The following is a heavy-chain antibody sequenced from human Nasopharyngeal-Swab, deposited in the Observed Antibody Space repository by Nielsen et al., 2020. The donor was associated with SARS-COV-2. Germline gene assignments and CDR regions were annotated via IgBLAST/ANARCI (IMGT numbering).Heavy chain of an antibody. CDR3: ARLLSGTKPPHDAFDI. V-gene: IGHV4-59*08. Sequence: SETLSLTCTVSGGSISSYYWSWIRQPPGKGLEWIGHIFYSGSTNYSPSLKSRVTISIDTSRNQFSLKLSSVTAADTAVYYCARLLSGTKPPHDAFDIRGQGTMVTVSS. CDR2: IFYSGST. D-gene: IGHD1-26*01. J-gene: IGHJ3*02. CDR1: GGSISSYY.